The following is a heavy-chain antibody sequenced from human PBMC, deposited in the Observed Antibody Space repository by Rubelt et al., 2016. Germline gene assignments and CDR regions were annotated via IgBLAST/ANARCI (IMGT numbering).Heavy chain of an antibody. CDR2: TSYSGST. V-gene: IGHV4-39*01. CDR1: GGSLSSSAYY. D-gene: IGHD3-3*01. Sequence: QLQLQESGPGLVKPSETLSLTCTVSGGSLSSSAYYWGWIRQPPGKGLEWIGSTSYSGSTYYNPSLKSRVTISVDTSNDQISLRLSSVTAADTAVYYCVSPGKEEWFSFDYCGQGTLVTVSS. J-gene: IGHJ4*02. CDR3: VSPGKEEWFSFDY.